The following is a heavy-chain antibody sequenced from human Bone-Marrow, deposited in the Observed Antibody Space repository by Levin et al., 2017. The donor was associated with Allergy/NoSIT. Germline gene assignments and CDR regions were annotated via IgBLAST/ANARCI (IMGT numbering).Heavy chain of an antibody. J-gene: IGHJ3*01. D-gene: IGHD6-19*01. CDR3: ATQIAVAGWDAFDL. CDR2: VYPHDSDT. CDR1: GYRFTAYW. Sequence: EASVKVSCQGSGYRFTAYWIGWVRQMPGKGLEWMGFVYPHDSDTRYSPSLRGHVTISADKSFNTAYLQWSNLKASDTAMYYCATQIAVAGWDAFDLWGQGTMVTVSA. V-gene: IGHV5-51*01.